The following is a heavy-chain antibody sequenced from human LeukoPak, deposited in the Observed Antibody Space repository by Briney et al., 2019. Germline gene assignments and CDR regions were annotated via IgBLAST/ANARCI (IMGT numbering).Heavy chain of an antibody. V-gene: IGHV3-53*01. D-gene: IGHD3-22*01. CDR1: GFTVSSNY. CDR2: IYSGSST. J-gene: IGHJ4*02. Sequence: GGSLRLSCAASGFTVSSNYMSWVRQAPGKGLEWVSVIYSGSSTYYADSVKGRFTISRDNSKNTLYLQMNSLRVEDTAVYYCVRDDDRPDNGLDYWGQGTLVTVSS. CDR3: VRDDDRPDNGLDY.